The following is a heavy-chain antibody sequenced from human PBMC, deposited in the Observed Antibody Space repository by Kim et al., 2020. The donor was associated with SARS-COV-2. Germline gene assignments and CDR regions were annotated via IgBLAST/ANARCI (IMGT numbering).Heavy chain of an antibody. Sequence: ANSDKGRFTISRVNAKNSRYLQMKSLRAEDTALYYCAKPAGGYYDSSGLDYWGQGTLVTVSS. J-gene: IGHJ4*02. V-gene: IGHV3-9*01. D-gene: IGHD3-22*01. CDR3: AKPAGGYYDSSGLDY.